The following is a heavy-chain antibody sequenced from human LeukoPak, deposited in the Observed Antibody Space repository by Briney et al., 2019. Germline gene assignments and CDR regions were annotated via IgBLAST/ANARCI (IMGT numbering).Heavy chain of an antibody. D-gene: IGHD1/OR15-1a*01. J-gene: IGHJ4*02. CDR3: ARGDFNKFDY. CDR1: GDSVSSNSVT. V-gene: IGHV6-1*01. CDR2: TYCRSTWYN. Sequence: SQTLSLTCAISGDSVSSNSVTWNWIRQSPSRSLEWLGRTYCRSTWYNDYAVSVRGLITVNPDTSKNQFSLHLNSVTPEDTAVYYCARGDFNKFDYWGQGTLVTVSS.